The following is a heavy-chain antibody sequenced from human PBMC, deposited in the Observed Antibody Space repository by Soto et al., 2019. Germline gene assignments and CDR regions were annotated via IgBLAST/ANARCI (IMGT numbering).Heavy chain of an antibody. CDR1: GGSISSSSYY. V-gene: IGHV4-39*01. CDR3: ARGASDGWYFGNYYYYGMDV. J-gene: IGHJ6*02. D-gene: IGHD6-19*01. CDR2: IYYSGST. Sequence: PSETLSLTCTVSGGSISSSSYYWGWIRQPPGKGLEWIGSIYYSGSTYYNPSLKSRVTISVDTSKNQFSLKLSSVTAADTAVYYCARGASDGWYFGNYYYYGMDVWGQGTTVTVSS.